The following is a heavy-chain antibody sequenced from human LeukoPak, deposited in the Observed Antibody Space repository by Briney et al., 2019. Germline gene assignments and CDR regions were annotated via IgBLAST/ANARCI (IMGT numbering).Heavy chain of an antibody. V-gene: IGHV3-30-3*01. CDR2: ISDDGSNK. D-gene: IGHD1-1*01. J-gene: IGHJ6*02. CDR1: GFTFSNYA. Sequence: GGSLRLSCAASGFTFSNYAIHWVRQAPGKGLEWVTMISDDGSNKNYADSMKGRFTISRDNSKNTLSLQMSSLRAEDTAVYYCAREYIYDLDVWGQGTTVTVSS. CDR3: AREYIYDLDV.